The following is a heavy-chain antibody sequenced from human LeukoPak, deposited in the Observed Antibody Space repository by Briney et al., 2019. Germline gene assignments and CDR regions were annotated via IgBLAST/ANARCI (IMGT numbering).Heavy chain of an antibody. CDR1: GFTFSSYG. Sequence: GGSLRLSCAASGFTFSSYGMHWVRQAPGKGLEWVAFIRYDGSNKYYADSVKGRFTISRDNSKNTLYLQMNSLRAEDTAVYYCARLHYDVLTGPFDYWGQGTLVTVSS. CDR3: ARLHYDVLTGPFDY. V-gene: IGHV3-30*02. CDR2: IRYDGSNK. D-gene: IGHD3-9*01. J-gene: IGHJ4*02.